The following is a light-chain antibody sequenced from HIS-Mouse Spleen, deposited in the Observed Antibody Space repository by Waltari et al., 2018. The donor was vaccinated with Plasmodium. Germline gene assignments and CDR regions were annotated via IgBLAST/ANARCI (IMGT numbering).Light chain of an antibody. V-gene: IGLV2-8*01. Sequence: QSALTQPPSASGSPGQSVTIACTGTSGAVGGYNYVYWYQQHPGKAPKLMIYEVSKRPSGVPDRFSGSKSGNTASLTVAGLQAEDEADYYCSSYAGSNNLVFGGGTKLTVL. J-gene: IGLJ2*01. CDR1: SGAVGGYNY. CDR2: EVS. CDR3: SSYAGSNNLV.